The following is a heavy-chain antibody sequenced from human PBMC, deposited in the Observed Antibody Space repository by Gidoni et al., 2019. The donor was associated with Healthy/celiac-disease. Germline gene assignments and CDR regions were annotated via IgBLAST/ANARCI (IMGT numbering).Heavy chain of an antibody. D-gene: IGHD4-17*01. CDR1: GFTFSSSS. J-gene: IGHJ3*02. CDR2: SSGSGGST. CDR3: EKDAIIMTTVTPNYFGSAFDI. V-gene: IGHV3-23*01. Sequence: DVQLFVSGGGLVQPGGSLRLSCAASGFTFSSSSMIRVRQAPGKGLEWVSDSSGSGGSTYYADSVKGRFTNSRENSKNTLYLQRNSLRAEDTAVYYLEKDAIIMTTVTPNYFGSAFDIWGQGTMVTVSS.